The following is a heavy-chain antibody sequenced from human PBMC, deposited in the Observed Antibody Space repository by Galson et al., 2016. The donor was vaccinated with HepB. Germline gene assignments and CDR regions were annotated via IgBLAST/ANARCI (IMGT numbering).Heavy chain of an antibody. V-gene: IGHV3-33*01. CDR2: IWYDVIKR. D-gene: IGHD3-16*01. CDR1: GFTFSAYG. J-gene: IGHJ4*02. CDR3: ARGDSRSYASKWSLDY. Sequence: SLRLSCAVSGFTFSAYGMHWVRQAPGKRLEWVATIWYDVIKRYHADSVKGRFTISRDNSKNTLSLQMNSLRAEDTAVYYCARGDSRSYASKWSLDYWGQGTLVTVSS.